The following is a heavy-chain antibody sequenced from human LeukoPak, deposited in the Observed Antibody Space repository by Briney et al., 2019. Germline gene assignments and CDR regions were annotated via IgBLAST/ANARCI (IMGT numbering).Heavy chain of an antibody. D-gene: IGHD3-10*01. J-gene: IGHJ6*03. V-gene: IGHV3-21*01. Sequence: GGSLRLSCAASGFTFSSYSMNWVRRAPGKGLEWVSSISSSSSYIYYADSVKGRFTISRDNAKNSLYLQMNSLRAEDTAVYYCARDRHSYGSGYYYYMDVWGKGTTVAVSS. CDR3: ARDRHSYGSGYYYYMDV. CDR1: GFTFSSYS. CDR2: ISSSSSYI.